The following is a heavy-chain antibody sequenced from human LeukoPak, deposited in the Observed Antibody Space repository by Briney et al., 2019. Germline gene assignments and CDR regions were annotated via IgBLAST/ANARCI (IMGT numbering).Heavy chain of an antibody. CDR2: ISAYNGNT. J-gene: IGHJ2*01. V-gene: IGHV1-18*01. CDR1: GYTFTSYG. Sequence: ASVKVSCKAAGYTFTSYGISWVRQAPGQGLEWMGWISAYNGNTNYAQKLQGRVTMTTDTSTSTAYMELRSLRSDDTAVYYCARDRLKGPNWYFDLWGRGTLVTVSS. CDR3: ARDRLKGPNWYFDL. D-gene: IGHD3-16*01.